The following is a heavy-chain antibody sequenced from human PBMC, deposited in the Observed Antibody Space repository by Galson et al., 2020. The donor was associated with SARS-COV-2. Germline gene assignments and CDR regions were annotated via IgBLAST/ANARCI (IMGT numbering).Heavy chain of an antibody. CDR3: AKDWVGIAVAGTPSTDYYYGMDV. D-gene: IGHD6-19*01. CDR2: IRYDGSNK. J-gene: IGHJ6*02. Sequence: GESLKISCAASGFTFSSYGMHWVRQAPGKGLEWVAFIRYDGSNKYYADSVKGRFTISRDNSKNTLYLQMNSLRAEDTAVYYCAKDWVGIAVAGTPSTDYYYGMDVWGQGTTVTVSS. CDR1: GFTFSSYG. V-gene: IGHV3-30*02.